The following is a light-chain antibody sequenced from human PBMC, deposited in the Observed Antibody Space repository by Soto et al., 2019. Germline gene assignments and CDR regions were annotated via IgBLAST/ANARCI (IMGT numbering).Light chain of an antibody. V-gene: IGKV3-15*01. CDR1: ESVSRN. CDR3: HQYNSWHPGT. CDR2: DAS. J-gene: IGKJ2*01. Sequence: EVVMTQSPATLSVSRGERATLSCMASESVSRNLAWYQQKPGQAPRLLVYDASTRATGIPARFSGSGSGTEFTLTISSLQSEDFAPYYCHQYNSWHPGTFGQGTKVDIK.